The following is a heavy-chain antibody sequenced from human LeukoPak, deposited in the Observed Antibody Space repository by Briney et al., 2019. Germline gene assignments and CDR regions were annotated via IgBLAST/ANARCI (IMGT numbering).Heavy chain of an antibody. CDR2: ISSSSSYI. V-gene: IGHV3-21*01. J-gene: IGHJ5*02. CDR1: GFTFSSYS. D-gene: IGHD3-3*01. CDR3: ARGYYDSPNWFDP. Sequence: KSGGSLRLSCAASGFTFSSYSMNWVRQAPGKGLEWVSSISSSSSYIYYADSVKGRFTISRDNAKNSLYLQMNSLRAEDTAVYYCARGYYDSPNWFDPWGQGTLVTVSS.